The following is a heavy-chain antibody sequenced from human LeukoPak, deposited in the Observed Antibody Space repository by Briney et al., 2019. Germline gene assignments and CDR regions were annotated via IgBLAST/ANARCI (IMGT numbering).Heavy chain of an antibody. CDR2: ISGSGGTA. CDR1: GFTFSIYA. Sequence: GGSLRLSCAASGFTFSIYAMSWVRQAPGKGLEWVSAISGSGGTAYYADSVKGRFAISRDNSKNTLYLQMNSLRAEDTAVYYCAKKGYYDGSGYYMYYFDHWGQGTLVTVSS. CDR3: AKKGYYDGSGYYMYYFDH. D-gene: IGHD3-22*01. V-gene: IGHV3-23*01. J-gene: IGHJ4*02.